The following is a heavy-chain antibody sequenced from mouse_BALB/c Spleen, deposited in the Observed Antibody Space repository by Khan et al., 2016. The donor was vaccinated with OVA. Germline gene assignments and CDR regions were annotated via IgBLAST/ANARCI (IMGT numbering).Heavy chain of an antibody. CDR1: GDSITSGY. D-gene: IGHD2-14*01. CDR3: ARSTYRYALVY. V-gene: IGHV3-8*02. Sequence: EVQLQESGPSLVKPSQTLSLTCSVTGDSITSGYWNWIRKFPGNKLEYMGYIIYTGYTYYNPSLQSRISITRHTSKNQYYLQLNSVSDEDTATYYCARSTYRYALVYWGQGTLVTVSA. CDR2: IIYTGYT. J-gene: IGHJ3*01.